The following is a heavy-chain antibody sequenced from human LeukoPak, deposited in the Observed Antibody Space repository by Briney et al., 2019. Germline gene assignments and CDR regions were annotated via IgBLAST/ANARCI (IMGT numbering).Heavy chain of an antibody. D-gene: IGHD3-22*01. V-gene: IGHV3-9*01. CDR1: GFTFDDYA. CDR3: VTMIVVAPGGAFDI. J-gene: IGHJ3*02. Sequence: PGGSLRLFCAASGFTFDDYAMHWVRQAPGKGLEWVSGISWNSGSIGYADSVKGRFTISRDNAKNSLYLQMNSLRAEDTALYYCVTMIVVAPGGAFDIWGQGTMVTVSS. CDR2: ISWNSGSI.